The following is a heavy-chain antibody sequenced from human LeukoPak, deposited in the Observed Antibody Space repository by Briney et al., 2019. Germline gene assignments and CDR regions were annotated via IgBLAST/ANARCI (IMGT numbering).Heavy chain of an antibody. J-gene: IGHJ6*03. CDR3: ATNPPPGNWNYANYNYYYMDV. CDR1: GFTVSSNS. V-gene: IGHV3-53*01. CDR2: IYSDNT. Sequence: HSGGSLRLSCTVSGFTVSSNSMSWVRQAPGKGLEWVSFIYSDNTHYSDSVKGRFTISRDNSKNTLYLQMNSLRAEDTAVYYCATNPPPGNWNYANYNYYYMDVWGKGTTVTVSS. D-gene: IGHD1-7*01.